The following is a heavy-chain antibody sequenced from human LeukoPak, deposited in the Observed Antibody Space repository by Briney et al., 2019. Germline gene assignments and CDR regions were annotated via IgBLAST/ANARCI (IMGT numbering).Heavy chain of an antibody. Sequence: GGSLRLSCAASGFTFSTYSMNWVRQAPGRGLEWVSSISSSTSYIYYADSVKGRFTISRDNAKNSLYLQMNSLRAEDTAVYYCASTGGYGSGTYDYYYFGMDVWGQGTTVTVSS. CDR2: ISSSTSYI. D-gene: IGHD3-10*01. J-gene: IGHJ6*02. V-gene: IGHV3-21*01. CDR3: ASTGGYGSGTYDYYYFGMDV. CDR1: GFTFSTYS.